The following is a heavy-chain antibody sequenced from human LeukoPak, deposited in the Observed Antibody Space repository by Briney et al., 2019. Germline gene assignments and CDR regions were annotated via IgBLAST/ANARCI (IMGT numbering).Heavy chain of an antibody. Sequence: PGRSLRLSCAASGFTFSSYGMHWVRQAPGKGLEWVAVISYDGSNKYYADSVKGRFTISRDNSKNTLYLQMNSLRAEDTAVYYCAKDFGVAVVRYYFDYWGQGTLVTVSS. CDR2: ISYDGSNK. CDR1: GFTFSSYG. CDR3: AKDFGVAVVRYYFDY. V-gene: IGHV3-30*18. J-gene: IGHJ4*02. D-gene: IGHD6-19*01.